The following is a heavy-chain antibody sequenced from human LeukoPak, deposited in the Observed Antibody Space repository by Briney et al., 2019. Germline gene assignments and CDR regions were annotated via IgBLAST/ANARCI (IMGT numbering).Heavy chain of an antibody. Sequence: GGSLRLSCAASGFTFSSYDMPWVRQATGKGLEWVSAIGTAGDTYYPGSVKGRFTISRENAKNSLYLQMNSLRAGDTAVYYCARATMVRGVIPGGYFDYWGQGTLVTVSS. CDR3: ARATMVRGVIPGGYFDY. V-gene: IGHV3-13*01. CDR1: GFTFSSYD. D-gene: IGHD3-10*01. CDR2: IGTAGDT. J-gene: IGHJ4*02.